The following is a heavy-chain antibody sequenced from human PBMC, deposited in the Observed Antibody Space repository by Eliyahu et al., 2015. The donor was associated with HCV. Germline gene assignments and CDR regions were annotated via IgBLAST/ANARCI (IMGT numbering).Heavy chain of an antibody. D-gene: IGHD4-17*01. Sequence: QVQLVESGGGVVXPGRSLRLSCAASGFTFSSYGMHWVRQAPGKGLEWVAVTSYDGSNKYYADSVKGRFTISRDNSKNTLYLQMNSLRAEDTAVYYCAKASYGDPLDAFDIWGQGTMVTVSS. J-gene: IGHJ3*02. CDR2: TSYDGSNK. V-gene: IGHV3-30*18. CDR1: GFTFSSYG. CDR3: AKASYGDPLDAFDI.